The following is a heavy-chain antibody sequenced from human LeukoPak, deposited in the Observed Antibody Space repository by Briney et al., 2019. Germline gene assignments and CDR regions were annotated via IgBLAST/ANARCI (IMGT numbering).Heavy chain of an antibody. CDR3: ARDAQTYYYDTNGYYFEY. V-gene: IGHV4-38-2*02. Sequence: LSLTCALSGYSISNSYYWGWIRQPPGKGLEWIGIIYHTGGTYYNPSLRSRVTISIDTSKNQFSLNLSSVTAADTAVYYCARDAQTYYYDTNGYYFEYWGQGTLVTVSP. CDR2: IYHTGGT. CDR1: GYSISNSYY. J-gene: IGHJ4*02. D-gene: IGHD3-22*01.